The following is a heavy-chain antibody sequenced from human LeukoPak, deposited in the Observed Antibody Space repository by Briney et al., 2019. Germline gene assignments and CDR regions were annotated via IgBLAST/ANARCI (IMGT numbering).Heavy chain of an antibody. CDR3: ARDQYSYAHAAH. Sequence: GGSLRLSCAASGFTVSSNYMSWVRQAPGKGLEWVSVIYSGGTTYYADSVKGRFTISRDNSKNTLHLQMNSLRAEDTAVYYCARDQYSYAHAAHWGQGTLSPSPQ. J-gene: IGHJ4*02. D-gene: IGHD5-18*01. CDR1: GFTVSSNY. V-gene: IGHV3-66*01. CDR2: IYSGGTT.